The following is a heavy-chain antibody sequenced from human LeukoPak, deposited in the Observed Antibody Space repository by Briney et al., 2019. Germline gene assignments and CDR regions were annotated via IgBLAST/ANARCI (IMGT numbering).Heavy chain of an antibody. V-gene: IGHV3-23*01. CDR3: AKEVTTPYFDY. CDR1: GFTFSSYA. J-gene: IGHJ4*02. CDR2: ISGSGAGT. D-gene: IGHD4-17*01. Sequence: TGGSLRLSCAASGFTFSSYAMSWVRRAPGKGLEWVAGISGSGAGTYYADSVKGRFTISRDNSKNTLYLQMNSLRAEDTAVYYCAKEVTTPYFDYWGQGSLVTVSS.